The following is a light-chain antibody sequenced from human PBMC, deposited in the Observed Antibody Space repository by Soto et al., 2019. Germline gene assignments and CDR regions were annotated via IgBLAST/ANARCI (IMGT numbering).Light chain of an antibody. CDR1: QSVSSSY. CDR3: QQRSNGPPIT. CDR2: GAS. Sequence: EIVLTQSPGTLSLSPGERATLSCRASQSVSSSYLAWYQQKPGQAPRPLIYGASSRATGIPDRFSGSGSGTDFTLTISRLEPEDFAVYYCQQRSNGPPITFGQGTRLEIK. J-gene: IGKJ5*01. V-gene: IGKV3D-20*02.